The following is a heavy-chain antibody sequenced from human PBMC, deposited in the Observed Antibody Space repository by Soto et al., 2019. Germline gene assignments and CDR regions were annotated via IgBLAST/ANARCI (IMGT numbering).Heavy chain of an antibody. D-gene: IGHD3-22*01. V-gene: IGHV3-21*04. CDR2: IDSSSRYI. Sequence: GGSLRLSCAASGFTFSSYSMNWVRQAPGKGLEWVSSIDSSSRYIYYADSVKGRFTISRDNAKNSLYLQMNSLRAEDTAVYYCAANRGYNYYYGMDVWGQGTTVTVSS. CDR1: GFTFSSYS. J-gene: IGHJ6*02. CDR3: AANRGYNYYYGMDV.